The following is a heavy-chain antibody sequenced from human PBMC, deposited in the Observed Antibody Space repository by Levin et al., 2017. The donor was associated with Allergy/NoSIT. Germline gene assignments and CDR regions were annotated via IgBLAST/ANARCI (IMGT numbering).Heavy chain of an antibody. D-gene: IGHD6-13*01. J-gene: IGHJ4*02. CDR3: AKTPLTFYSSSWTRSVYFDY. V-gene: IGHV3-23*01. CDR1: GFTFSSYA. Sequence: GESLKISCAASGFTFSSYAMSWVRQAPGKGLEWVSDISGRGGRTDYADSVKGRFTISRENSKNTLSLQMNSLRAEDTAVYYCAKTPLTFYSSSWTRSVYFDYWGQGTLVTVSS. CDR2: ISGRGGRT.